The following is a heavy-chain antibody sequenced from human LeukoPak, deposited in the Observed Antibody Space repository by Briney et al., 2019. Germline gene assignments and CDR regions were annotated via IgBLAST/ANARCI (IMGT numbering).Heavy chain of an antibody. Sequence: GGSLRLSCAASGVTFSRHVMHWVRQAPGKGLEWVAFIPSDGSNNYYADSVKGRFTISRDNAKNSLYLQMNSLRAEDTAVYYCASSPVTYFDYWGQGTLVTVSS. J-gene: IGHJ4*02. CDR2: IPSDGSNN. V-gene: IGHV3-30*02. CDR3: ASSPVTYFDY. CDR1: GVTFSRHV. D-gene: IGHD5-18*01.